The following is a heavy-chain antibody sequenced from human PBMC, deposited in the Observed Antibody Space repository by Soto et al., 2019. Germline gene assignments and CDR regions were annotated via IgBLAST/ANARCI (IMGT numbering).Heavy chain of an antibody. D-gene: IGHD2-21*02. Sequence: SETLSLTCTVSGGSISSYYVSWIRQSAGKGLEWIGHIDTSGTTNYNPSLKSRVTMSVDASKNHFSLNLSSVTAADTAVYYCAKHIVVVTAPASGAFDIWGQGTMVTVSS. V-gene: IGHV4-4*07. CDR3: AKHIVVVTAPASGAFDI. CDR1: GGSISSYY. J-gene: IGHJ3*02. CDR2: IDTSGTT.